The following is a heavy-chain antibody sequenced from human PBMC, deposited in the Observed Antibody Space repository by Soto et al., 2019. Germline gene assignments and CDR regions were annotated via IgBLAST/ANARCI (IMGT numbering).Heavy chain of an antibody. CDR1: GGTFSSYA. CDR2: IIPIFGTA. Sequence: ASVKVSCKASGGTFSSYAISWVRQAPGQGLEWMGRIIPIFGTANYAQKFQGRVTITADESTSTAYMELNSLRAEDTAVYYCAKVSRDGYSYFDYWGQGTLVTVS. J-gene: IGHJ4*02. D-gene: IGHD4-4*01. CDR3: AKVSRDGYSYFDY. V-gene: IGHV1-69*13.